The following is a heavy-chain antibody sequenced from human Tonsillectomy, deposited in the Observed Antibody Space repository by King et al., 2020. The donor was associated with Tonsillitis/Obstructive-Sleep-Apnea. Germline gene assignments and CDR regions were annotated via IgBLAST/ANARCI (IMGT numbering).Heavy chain of an antibody. J-gene: IGHJ4*02. CDR3: TTGNY. Sequence: VQLVESGGGLVKPGGSLRLSCAASGFTLNNAWMNWVHQAPGKGLEWVSRIRKNTDGGTTDYAAPVKDRFTISRDDSKNTLYLQMNSLKTEDTAVYYCTTGNYWGQGTLVTVSS. CDR1: GFTLNNAW. V-gene: IGHV3-15*01. CDR2: IRKNTDGGTT.